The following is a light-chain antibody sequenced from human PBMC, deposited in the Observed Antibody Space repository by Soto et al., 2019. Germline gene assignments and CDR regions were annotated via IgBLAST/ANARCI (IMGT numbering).Light chain of an antibody. V-gene: IGKV3-20*01. CDR2: GAS. Sequence: LTQSPSSLSASVGDRVAITCRASQSINSYFNWYQQKPGQAPRRLIFGASSRATGIPDRVSGSGSGTDVTLTISRLEPEEFAVYYGQQYGSSPSTFGQGTKVDIK. J-gene: IGKJ1*01. CDR1: QSINSY. CDR3: QQYGSSPST.